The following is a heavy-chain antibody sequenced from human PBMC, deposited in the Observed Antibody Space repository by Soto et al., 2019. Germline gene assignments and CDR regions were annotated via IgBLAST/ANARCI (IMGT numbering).Heavy chain of an antibody. CDR3: ARDPLTMQHDFDC. V-gene: IGHV6-1*01. J-gene: IGHJ4*02. CDR2: TYYRSKWFN. Sequence: SQTLSLTGAISGDSVSNNGAAWNWIRQSPSRGLEWLGRTYYRSKWFNDYAFSVKSRITINPDTSKNQFSLQLNSVTPEDTAVYYCARDPLTMQHDFDCWGQGILVTVSS. CDR1: GDSVSNNGAA. D-gene: IGHD6-13*01.